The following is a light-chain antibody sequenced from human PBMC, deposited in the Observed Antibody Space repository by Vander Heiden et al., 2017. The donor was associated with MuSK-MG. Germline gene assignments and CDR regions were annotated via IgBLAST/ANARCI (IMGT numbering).Light chain of an antibody. Sequence: QSVLTQPPSVPEATRQRATISCSGSSSNIGNNAVNWYQHRPGQAPILLIYYDDLLPSGVSDRFSGSKSGTSSSLAISGLQSEDAADYYCAAWDDRLNGVVFGGGTKLTVL. V-gene: IGLV1-36*01. CDR1: SSNIGNNA. CDR2: YDD. J-gene: IGLJ2*01. CDR3: AAWDDRLNGVV.